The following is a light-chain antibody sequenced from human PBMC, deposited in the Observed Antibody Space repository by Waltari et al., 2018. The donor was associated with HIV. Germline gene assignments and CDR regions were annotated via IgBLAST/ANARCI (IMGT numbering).Light chain of an antibody. V-gene: IGKV1-5*03. CDR2: GVS. J-gene: IGKJ3*01. Sequence: DIQKTQSPSTLSASLRDRVTITCRASQSINVWLAWYQQKPGKAPKLLMYGVSNLETGVPSRFSGSGSGTEFTLTIGSLQPDDFATYYCQQYDSYPFTFGPGTKVDIK. CDR3: QQYDSYPFT. CDR1: QSINVW.